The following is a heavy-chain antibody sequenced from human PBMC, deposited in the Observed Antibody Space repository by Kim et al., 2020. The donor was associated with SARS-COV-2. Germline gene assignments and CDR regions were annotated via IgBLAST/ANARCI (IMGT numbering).Heavy chain of an antibody. CDR2: IYYSGRT. Sequence: SETLSLTCTVSGGSISSYYWSWIRQPPGKGLEWIGYIYYSGRTNYNPSLKSRVTISVDTSKNQFSLKLSSVTAADTAVYYCARDARDSGSSDAFDIWGQGTMVTVSS. V-gene: IGHV4-59*01. J-gene: IGHJ3*02. D-gene: IGHD1-26*01. CDR1: GGSISSYY. CDR3: ARDARDSGSSDAFDI.